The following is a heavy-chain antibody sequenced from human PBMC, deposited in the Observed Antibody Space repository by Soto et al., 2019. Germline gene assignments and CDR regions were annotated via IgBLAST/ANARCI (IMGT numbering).Heavy chain of an antibody. CDR3: ARAQVRGVPNRLYPAPRY. V-gene: IGHV4-34*01. D-gene: IGHD3-10*01. CDR1: GGSFSGHY. CDR2: INHSGST. Sequence: SETMSLTCAVDGGSFSGHYWSRIRQPPGKGLEWIGEINHSGSTNYNPSLKSRVTISVDTSKNQFSLKLSSVTAADTAVYYCARAQVRGVPNRLYPAPRYWVQGTLVPVSP. J-gene: IGHJ1*01.